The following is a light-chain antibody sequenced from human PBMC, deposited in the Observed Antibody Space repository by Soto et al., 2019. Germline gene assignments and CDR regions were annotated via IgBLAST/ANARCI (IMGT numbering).Light chain of an antibody. V-gene: IGLV2-14*01. Sequence: QSALTQPASVSGSPGQSIIISCTGTSSDVGAHNFVSWYQQHPGKAPKLLIYEVTNRPSGVSNRFSGSKSGNTASLTISGLQAEDDADYYCQTWGTGFQFFGGGTKLTVL. CDR1: SSDVGAHNF. CDR3: QTWGTGFQF. CDR2: EVT. J-gene: IGLJ2*01.